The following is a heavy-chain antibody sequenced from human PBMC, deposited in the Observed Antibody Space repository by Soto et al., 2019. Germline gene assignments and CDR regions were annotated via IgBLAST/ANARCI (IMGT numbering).Heavy chain of an antibody. CDR1: GYTFTSYG. CDR2: ISAYNGNT. D-gene: IGHD2-2*01. CDR3: ARDGLVVVVPAAITSLRGWFDP. Sequence: QVQLVQSGAEVKKPGASVKVSCKASGYTFTSYGISWVRQAPGQGLEWMGWISAYNGNTNYAQKLQGRVTMTTDTSTSTAYMELRSLRSDDTAVYYCARDGLVVVVPAAITSLRGWFDPWGQGTLVTVSS. J-gene: IGHJ5*02. V-gene: IGHV1-18*01.